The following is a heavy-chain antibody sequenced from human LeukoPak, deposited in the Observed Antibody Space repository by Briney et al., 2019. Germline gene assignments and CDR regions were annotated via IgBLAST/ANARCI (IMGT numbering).Heavy chain of an antibody. D-gene: IGHD6-13*01. Sequence: SETLSLTCTVSGGSISSYYWSWIRQPPGKGLEWIGYIYYSGSTNYNPSLKSRVTISVDTSKNQFSLKLSSVTAADTAVYYCARHDSGSWERRWFDPWGQGTLVTVSS. V-gene: IGHV4-59*08. J-gene: IGHJ5*02. CDR3: ARHDSGSWERRWFDP. CDR1: GGSISSYY. CDR2: IYYSGST.